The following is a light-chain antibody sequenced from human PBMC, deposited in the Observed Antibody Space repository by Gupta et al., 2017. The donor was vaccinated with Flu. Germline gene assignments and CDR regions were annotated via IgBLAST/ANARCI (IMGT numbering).Light chain of an antibody. CDR3: NSYTSSNTWV. CDR1: TSDVGAHNR. V-gene: IGLV2-14*01. J-gene: IGLJ3*02. Sequence: QSALTQPASVSGSPGQSITISCTGTTSDVGAHNRVSWCQQHPGKAPKLLIYEVNNRPSGVSNRFSGSKSGNTASLTISGLQAEDEADYYCNSYTSSNTWVFGGGTKLTVL. CDR2: EVN.